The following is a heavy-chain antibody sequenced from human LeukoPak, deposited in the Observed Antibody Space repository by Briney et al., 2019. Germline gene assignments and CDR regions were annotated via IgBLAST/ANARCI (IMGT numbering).Heavy chain of an antibody. Sequence: ASVKVSCKASGYTFTGYYMHWVRQAPGQGLEWMGWINPNSGGTNYAQKFQGRVTMTRDTSISTAYMELSRLRSDDTAVYYCARGRLYCSGGSCYQVGNYFDYWGQGTLVTVSS. CDR3: ARGRLYCSGGSCYQVGNYFDY. J-gene: IGHJ4*02. D-gene: IGHD2-15*01. CDR2: INPNSGGT. CDR1: GYTFTGYY. V-gene: IGHV1-2*02.